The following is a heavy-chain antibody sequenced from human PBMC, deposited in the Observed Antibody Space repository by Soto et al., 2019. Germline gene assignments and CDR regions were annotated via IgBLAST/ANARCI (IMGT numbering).Heavy chain of an antibody. CDR3: AKGPYYYHSSGPLLMDY. CDR1: GFTFSSYG. CDR2: ISYDGRKA. Sequence: QVQLVESGGGVVQPGRSLRLSCAASGFTFSSYGMHWVRQAPGKGLAWVALISYDGRKAYYPDSVKGRVTISIDNSKNTLYLQVNSLRAEETAVYYCAKGPYYYHSSGPLLMDYWGQGTLVPVSS. D-gene: IGHD3-22*01. V-gene: IGHV3-30*18. J-gene: IGHJ4*02.